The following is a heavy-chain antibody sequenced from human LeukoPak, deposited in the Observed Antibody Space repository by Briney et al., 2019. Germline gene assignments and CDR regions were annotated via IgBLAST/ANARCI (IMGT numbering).Heavy chain of an antibody. V-gene: IGHV1-69*05. CDR1: GGTFSRYA. D-gene: IGHD3-3*01. CDR3: ARSDILPEHVLRFYDMDV. Sequence: SVKVSCKASGGTFSRYAISWVRQAPGQGLEWMGGIIPMFGTANYAQKFQGRVTITTDESTSTAYMELSSLRSEDTAVYYCARSDILPEHVLRFYDMDVWGKGTTVTVSS. J-gene: IGHJ6*03. CDR2: IIPMFGTA.